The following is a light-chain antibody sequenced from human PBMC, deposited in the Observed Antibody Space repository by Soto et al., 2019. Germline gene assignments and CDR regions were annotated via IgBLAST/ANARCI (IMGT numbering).Light chain of an antibody. Sequence: EIVLTQSPGTLSLSPGERATLSCRASQSVSSSYLAWYQQKPGQAPRLLIYGASSRATGIPDRFSGSGSGTDFTLTISRLVPEVFAVYYCQQYGSSPLTLGGGTKVEIK. J-gene: IGKJ4*01. V-gene: IGKV3-20*01. CDR1: QSVSSSY. CDR2: GAS. CDR3: QQYGSSPLT.